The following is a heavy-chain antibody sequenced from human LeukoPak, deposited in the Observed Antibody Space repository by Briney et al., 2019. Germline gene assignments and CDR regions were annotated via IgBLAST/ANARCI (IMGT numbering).Heavy chain of an antibody. V-gene: IGHV4-39*07. CDR2: IYYSGST. Sequence: SETLSLTCTVSGGSISSSSYYWGWIRQPPGKGLEWIGSIYYSGSTYYNPSLKSRVTISVDTSKNQFSLKLSSVTAADTAVYYYAITGSRSLRPYDFWGQGTLVTVSS. D-gene: IGHD3-3*01. CDR3: AITGSRSLRPYDF. J-gene: IGHJ4*02. CDR1: GGSISSSSYY.